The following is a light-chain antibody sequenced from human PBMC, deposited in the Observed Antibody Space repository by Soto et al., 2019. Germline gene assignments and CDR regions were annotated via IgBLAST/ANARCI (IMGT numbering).Light chain of an antibody. CDR1: ISDISAYNY. J-gene: IGLJ1*01. CDR2: EVN. CDR3: FSYSTSTSLHV. Sequence: QSVLAQPASVSGSPGQSITISCTGTISDISAYNYVSWYQQHPGKAPKLLIYEVNNRPSGVSDRFSGSKSGDTASLTISGLQADDEADYSCFSYSTSTSLHVFGTGTKVTVL. V-gene: IGLV2-14*01.